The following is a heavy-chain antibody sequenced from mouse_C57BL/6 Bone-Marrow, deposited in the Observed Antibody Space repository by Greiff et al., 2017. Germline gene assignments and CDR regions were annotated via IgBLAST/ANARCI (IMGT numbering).Heavy chain of an antibody. D-gene: IGHD1-1*02. J-gene: IGHJ3*01. CDR2: ISSGGSYT. Sequence: EVKVVESGGDLVKPGGSLKLSCAASGFTFSSYGMSWVRQTPDKRLEWVATISSGGSYTYYPDSVKGRFTISRDNDKNTLYLQMSSLKSEDTAMYYCARHGGNYEFAYWGQGTLVTVSA. CDR3: ARHGGNYEFAY. CDR1: GFTFSSYG. V-gene: IGHV5-6*01.